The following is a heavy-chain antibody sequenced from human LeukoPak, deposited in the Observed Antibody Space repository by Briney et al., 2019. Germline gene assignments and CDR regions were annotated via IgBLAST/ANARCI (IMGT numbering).Heavy chain of an antibody. CDR2: IYTSGST. Sequence: SETLSLTCTISGGSISSGSYYWRWIRQPAGKGLEWIGRIYTSGSTNYNPSLKSRVTISVDASKNQFSLKLSSVTAADTAVYYCARSPQGWEYYRGEFDYWGQGILVTVSS. J-gene: IGHJ4*02. CDR3: ARSPQGWEYYRGEFDY. D-gene: IGHD1-26*01. V-gene: IGHV4-61*02. CDR1: GGSISSGSYY.